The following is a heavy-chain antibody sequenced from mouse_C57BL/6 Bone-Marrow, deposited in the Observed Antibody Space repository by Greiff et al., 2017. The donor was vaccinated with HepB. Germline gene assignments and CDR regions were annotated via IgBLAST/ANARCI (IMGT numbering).Heavy chain of an antibody. J-gene: IGHJ1*03. CDR3: ARFMITTRYFDV. D-gene: IGHD2-4*01. V-gene: IGHV14-2*01. CDR2: IDPEDGET. Sequence: VQLQQSGAELVKPGASVKLSCTASGFNIKDYYMHWVKQRTEQGLEWIGRIDPEDGETKYASKFQGKATITADTSSNTAYLQLSSLTSEDTAVYYCARFMITTRYFDVWGTGTTVTVSS. CDR1: GFNIKDYY.